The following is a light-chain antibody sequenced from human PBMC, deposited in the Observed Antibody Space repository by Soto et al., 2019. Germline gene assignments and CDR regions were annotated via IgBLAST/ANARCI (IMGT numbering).Light chain of an antibody. CDR2: EVS. CDR3: SSYTSSSTGVV. V-gene: IGLV2-14*01. CDR1: SSDVGGYNY. J-gene: IGLJ2*01. Sequence: QSALTQPASVSGSPGQSITISCTGTSSDVGGYNYVSWYQQHPGKAPKLMIYEVSNRPSGVSNRFSGSKSGNTASLTISGLQAEDEAEYYCSSYTSSSTGVVFDGGTKLTFL.